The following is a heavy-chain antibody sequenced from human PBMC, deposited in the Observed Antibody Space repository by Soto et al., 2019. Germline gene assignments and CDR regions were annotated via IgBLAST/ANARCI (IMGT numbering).Heavy chain of an antibody. Sequence: SETLSLTCTVSGGSISSSSYYWGWIRQPPGKGLEWIGSIYYSGYTYYNPSLKSRVTISVDTSKNQFSLKLSSVTAADTAVYYCARERVAFNWFDPWGQGTLVTVSS. J-gene: IGHJ5*02. D-gene: IGHD3-3*02. CDR2: IYYSGYT. V-gene: IGHV4-39*02. CDR1: GGSISSSSYY. CDR3: ARERVAFNWFDP.